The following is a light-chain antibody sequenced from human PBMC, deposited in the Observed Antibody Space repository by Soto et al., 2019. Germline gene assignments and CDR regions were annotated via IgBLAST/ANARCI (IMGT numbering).Light chain of an antibody. CDR1: SSNIGSNA. Sequence: QSVLTQPPSASGTPGQRVTISCSGSSSNIGSNAVSWYQHFPGTAPKVLIYSDDQRPSGVPDRFSGSKSGTSASLAISGLRAEDEADYFCAAWADSLNTWVFGGGTKVTVL. CDR3: AAWADSLNTWV. V-gene: IGLV1-44*01. J-gene: IGLJ3*02. CDR2: SDD.